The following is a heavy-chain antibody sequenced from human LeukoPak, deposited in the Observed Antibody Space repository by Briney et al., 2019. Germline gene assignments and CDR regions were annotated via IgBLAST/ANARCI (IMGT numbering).Heavy chain of an antibody. CDR3: ATIAVLRYFDWLSNAYYFDY. J-gene: IGHJ4*02. CDR1: GYTLTELS. D-gene: IGHD3-9*01. CDR2: FDPEDGET. V-gene: IGHV1-24*01. Sequence: ASVKVSCKVSGYTLTELSMQWVRQAPGKGLEWMGGFDPEDGETIYAQKFQGRVTMTEDTSTDTAYMELSSLRSEDTAVYYCATIAVLRYFDWLSNAYYFDYWGQGTLVTVSS.